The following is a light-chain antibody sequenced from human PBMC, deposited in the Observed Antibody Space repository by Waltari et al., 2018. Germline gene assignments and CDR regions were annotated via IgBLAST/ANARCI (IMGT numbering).Light chain of an antibody. CDR1: SSDVGGYNY. Sequence: QSALTQPRSVSGSPGQSVTISCTGTSSDVGGYNYVSWYQLHPGKAPKLMIYDVSKRPSVVPDRFSGSKSGNTASLTISGLQAEDEADYYCCSYAGSYSVVFGGGTKLTVL. CDR3: CSYAGSYSVV. CDR2: DVS. J-gene: IGLJ2*01. V-gene: IGLV2-11*01.